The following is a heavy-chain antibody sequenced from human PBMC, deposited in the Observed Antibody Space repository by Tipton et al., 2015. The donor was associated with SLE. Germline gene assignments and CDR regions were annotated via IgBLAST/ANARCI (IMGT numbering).Heavy chain of an antibody. J-gene: IGHJ4*02. V-gene: IGHV3-48*03. CDR2: ISSGSTI. Sequence: SLRLSCVASGFTFSSYEMNWVRQAPGKGLEWVSYISSGSTIYYADSVRGRFTISRDNAKNSLDLQMNSLRAEDTAVYYCATSFASGNFYRWTFDSWGQGTLVTVSS. CDR3: ATSFASGNFYRWTFDS. CDR1: GFTFSSYE. D-gene: IGHD1-26*01.